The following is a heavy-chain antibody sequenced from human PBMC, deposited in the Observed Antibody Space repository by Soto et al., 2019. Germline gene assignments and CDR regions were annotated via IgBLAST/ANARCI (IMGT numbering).Heavy chain of an antibody. D-gene: IGHD6-19*01. V-gene: IGHV3-21*01. CDR1: GFTFSSYS. Sequence: EVQLVESGGGLVKPGGSLRLSCAASGFTFSSYSMNWVRQAPGKGLEWVSSISSSSSYIYYADSVKGRFTISRDNAKNSLYLQMNSLRAEDTAVYYCARVQVAGTRYFDLCGRGTLVTVSS. CDR3: ARVQVAGTRYFDL. J-gene: IGHJ2*01. CDR2: ISSSSSYI.